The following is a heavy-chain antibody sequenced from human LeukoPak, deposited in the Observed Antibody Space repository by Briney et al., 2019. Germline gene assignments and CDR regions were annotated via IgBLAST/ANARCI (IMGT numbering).Heavy chain of an antibody. Sequence: ASVKVSCKASGYTFTSYGISWVRQAPGQGLEWMEWISAYNGNTNYAQKLQGRVTMTTDTSTSTAYMELRSLRSDDTAVYYCARDQEDYDFWSEDAFDIWGQGTMVTVSS. J-gene: IGHJ3*02. CDR1: GYTFTSYG. CDR3: ARDQEDYDFWSEDAFDI. V-gene: IGHV1-18*01. D-gene: IGHD3-3*01. CDR2: ISAYNGNT.